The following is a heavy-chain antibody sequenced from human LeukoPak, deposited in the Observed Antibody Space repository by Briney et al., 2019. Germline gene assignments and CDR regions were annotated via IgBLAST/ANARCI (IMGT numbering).Heavy chain of an antibody. J-gene: IGHJ4*02. CDR3: ARDGVSTTPNFDY. CDR1: GYTFTAYY. Sequence: ASVKVSCKTSGYTFTAYYMYWLRQAPGQGLECMGWIYPNSGATGYAQNFQGRVTMTRDTSVSTIYMELSRLRSDDTAVYYCARDGVSTTPNFDYWGQGTLVTVSS. V-gene: IGHV1-2*02. CDR2: IYPNSGAT. D-gene: IGHD2-8*01.